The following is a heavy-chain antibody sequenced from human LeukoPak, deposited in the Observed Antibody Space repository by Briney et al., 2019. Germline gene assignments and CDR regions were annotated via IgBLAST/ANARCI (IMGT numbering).Heavy chain of an antibody. Sequence: GGSLRLSCAASGFVYSAFWMSWVRQAPGKGLEWVANIKQDGSEKYYEDSVKGRFTISRDNARNTLFLQMDSLRAEDTAVYYCAKVGEYYGSGSLNWFDSWGQGTLVTVSS. CDR3: AKVGEYYGSGSLNWFDS. J-gene: IGHJ5*01. V-gene: IGHV3-7*01. CDR1: GFVYSAFW. D-gene: IGHD3-10*01. CDR2: IKQDGSEK.